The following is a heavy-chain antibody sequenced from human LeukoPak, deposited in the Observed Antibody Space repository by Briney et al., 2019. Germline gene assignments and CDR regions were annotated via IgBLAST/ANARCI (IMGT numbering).Heavy chain of an antibody. D-gene: IGHD3-22*01. CDR2: IYYSGST. Sequence: SGTLSLTCTVSGGSISSYYWSWIRQPPGKGLEWIGYIYYSGSTNYSPSLKSRVTISVDTSKNQFSLKLSSVTAADTAVYYCAREGVTMIVSPGAFDIWGQGTMVTVSS. CDR3: AREGVTMIVSPGAFDI. CDR1: GGSISSYY. J-gene: IGHJ3*02. V-gene: IGHV4-59*01.